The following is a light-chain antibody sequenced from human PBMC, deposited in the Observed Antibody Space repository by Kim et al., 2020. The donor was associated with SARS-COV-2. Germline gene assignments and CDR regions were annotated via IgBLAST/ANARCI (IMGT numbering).Light chain of an antibody. V-gene: IGLV1-44*01. Sequence: ELTQPPSTSGTPGQRVTISCSGSSSNLGSHSVNWYQQLPGTAPKLLIYDNDKRTSGTPDRFSGSKSGTSASLAISGLQSEDEADYYCAAWDDSLNDVVFGGGTQLSVL. J-gene: IGLJ2*01. CDR3: AAWDDSLNDVV. CDR1: SSNLGSHS. CDR2: DND.